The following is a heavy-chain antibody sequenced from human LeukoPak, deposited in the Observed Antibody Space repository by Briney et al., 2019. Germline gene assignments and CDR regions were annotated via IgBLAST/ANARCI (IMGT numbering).Heavy chain of an antibody. CDR1: GGSISSGDYY. D-gene: IGHD2-2*01. CDR3: ARRYCSSTSCYYFDY. Sequence: LSLTCTVSGGSISSGDYYWSWIRQAPGKGLEWVSSISSSSSYIYYADSVKGRSTISIDNAKNPLYLQMNSLRAEDTAVYYCARRYCSSTSCYYFDYWGQGTLVTVSS. J-gene: IGHJ4*02. V-gene: IGHV3-11*06. CDR2: ISSSSSYI.